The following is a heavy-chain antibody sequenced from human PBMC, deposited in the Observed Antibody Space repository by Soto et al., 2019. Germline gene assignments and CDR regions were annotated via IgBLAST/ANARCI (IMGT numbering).Heavy chain of an antibody. CDR2: IKSKTDGGTT. D-gene: IGHD6-13*01. J-gene: IGHJ6*02. Sequence: GGSLRLSCAASGFTFSNAWMSWVRQAPGKGLEWVGRIKSKTDGGTTDYAAPVKGRFTISRDDSKNTLYLQMNSLKTEDTAVYYCTTGQAATYYYYYGMDVWGQGTTVTVSS. CDR1: GFTFSNAW. CDR3: TTGQAATYYYYYGMDV. V-gene: IGHV3-15*01.